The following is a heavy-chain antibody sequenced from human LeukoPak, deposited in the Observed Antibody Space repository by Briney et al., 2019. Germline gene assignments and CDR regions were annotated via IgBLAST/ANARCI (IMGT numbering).Heavy chain of an antibody. J-gene: IGHJ4*02. CDR3: AREDTLQFDY. V-gene: IGHV1-2*04. CDR2: INPNSGGT. CDR1: GYTFTGYY. Sequence: ASVKVSCKASGYTFTGYYMHWVRQAPGQGLEWMGWINPNSGGTNYGQKFQGWVTMTRDTSISIAYMELSRLRSDDTAVYYCAREDTLQFDYWGQGTLVTVSS. D-gene: IGHD5-18*01.